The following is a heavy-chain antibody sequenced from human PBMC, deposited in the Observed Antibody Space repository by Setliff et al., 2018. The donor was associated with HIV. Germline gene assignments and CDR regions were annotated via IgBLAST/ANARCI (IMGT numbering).Heavy chain of an antibody. CDR1: GGSISSHY. D-gene: IGHD6-13*01. Sequence: SETLSLTCTVSGGSISSHYWTWIRQPPGRGLEWIGYIDYSGSTNQNPSLKSRVTMSVDTSKNQFSLKLSSVTAADTAVYYCAGFPLSSSWYFYWGQGTLVTVSS. CDR2: IDYSGST. V-gene: IGHV4-59*08. J-gene: IGHJ4*02. CDR3: AGFPLSSSWYFY.